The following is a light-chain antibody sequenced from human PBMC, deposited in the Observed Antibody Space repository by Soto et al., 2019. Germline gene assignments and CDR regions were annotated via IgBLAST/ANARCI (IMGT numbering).Light chain of an antibody. CDR1: ISNIGNNC. CDR3: ATWDSTPSAYV. CDR2: DNN. J-gene: IGLJ1*01. V-gene: IGLV1-51*01. Sequence: QSVLRQPPSVSAAPGQKFHISCSVNISNIGNNCVSWYQQLAGTAPKLLFYDNNKRPSGIPDRFSGSKSGTSATLGISGLPTGDEPDYYCATWDSTPSAYVFGTGTKVTVL.